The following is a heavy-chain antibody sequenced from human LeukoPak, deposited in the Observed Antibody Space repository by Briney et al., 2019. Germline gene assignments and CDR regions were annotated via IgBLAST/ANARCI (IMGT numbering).Heavy chain of an antibody. D-gene: IGHD5-18*01. J-gene: IGHJ3*02. CDR1: GGSISSSSYY. CDR2: IYYSGST. V-gene: IGHV4-39*01. Sequence: SETLSLTCTVSGGSISSSSYYWGWIRQPPGKGLEWIGSIYYSGSTYYNPSLKSRVTISVDTSKNQFSLKLSSVTAADTAVYYCARRSTAMVMGAFDIWGQGTMVTVSS. CDR3: ARRSTAMVMGAFDI.